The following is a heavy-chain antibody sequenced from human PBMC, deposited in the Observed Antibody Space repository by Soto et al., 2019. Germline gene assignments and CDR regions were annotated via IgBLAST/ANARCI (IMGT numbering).Heavy chain of an antibody. Sequence: QVQLVQSGTEVKEPGASVSLSCKASGYTFTTYYIHWVRQAPGQGLEWMGMINPSGGSTTYAQNFQGGVTMTRDTSTSTVDMDLNSLRSDDTAVYYCARATSAGNGRRVDVWGQGTTVTVSS. D-gene: IGHD6-13*01. CDR2: INPSGGST. CDR1: GYTFTTYY. J-gene: IGHJ6*02. CDR3: ARATSAGNGRRVDV. V-gene: IGHV1-46*01.